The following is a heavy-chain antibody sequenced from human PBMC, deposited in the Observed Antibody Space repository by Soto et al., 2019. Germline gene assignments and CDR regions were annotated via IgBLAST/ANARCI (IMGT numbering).Heavy chain of an antibody. CDR2: ISYDGSNK. D-gene: IGHD3-9*01. Sequence: GVSLRHSCAASVFTFSSYAMHWVRQAPGKGLEWVAVISYDGSNKYYADSVKGRFTISRDNSKNTLYLQMNSLRAEDTAVYYCARDRNDILTVLEYGMDVWGQGTTVTVSS. V-gene: IGHV3-30-3*01. J-gene: IGHJ6*02. CDR1: VFTFSSYA. CDR3: ARDRNDILTVLEYGMDV.